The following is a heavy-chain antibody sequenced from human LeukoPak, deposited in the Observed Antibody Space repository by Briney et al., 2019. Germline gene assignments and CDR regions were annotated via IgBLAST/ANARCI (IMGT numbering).Heavy chain of an antibody. CDR2: ISGSGGST. D-gene: IGHD3-10*01. V-gene: IGHV3-23*01. J-gene: IGHJ5*02. CDR3: ARVFGSGSYSSEPNWFDP. CDR1: GFTFSSYG. Sequence: GGSLRLSCAASGFTFSSYGMSWVRQAPGKGLEWVSAISGSGGSTYYADSVRGRFTIFRDNSKNTLYLQMNSLRAEDTAVYYCARVFGSGSYSSEPNWFDPWGQGTLVTVSS.